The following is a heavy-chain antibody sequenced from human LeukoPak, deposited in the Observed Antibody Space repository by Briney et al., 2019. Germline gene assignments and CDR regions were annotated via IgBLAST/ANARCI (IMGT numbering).Heavy chain of an antibody. CDR2: ISGSGGRT. D-gene: IGHD3-10*02. J-gene: IGHJ6*04. V-gene: IGHV3-23*01. Sequence: GRSLRLSCAGSGFTFSSYAMSWVRQAPGKGLEWVSGISGSGGRTYYADSVKGRFTISRDNSKNTLYLQMNSLRAEDTAVYYCAELGITMIGGVWGKGTTVTISS. CDR1: GFTFSSYA. CDR3: AELGITMIGGV.